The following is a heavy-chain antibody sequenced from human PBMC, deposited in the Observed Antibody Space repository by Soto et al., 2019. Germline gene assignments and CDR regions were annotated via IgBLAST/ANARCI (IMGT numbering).Heavy chain of an antibody. J-gene: IGHJ4*02. Sequence: PGESLKISCKGSGYSFTSYWISWVRQMPGKGLEWMGRIDPSDSYTNYSPSFQGHVTISADKSISTAYLQWSSLKASDTAMYYCARRPHPGSYWTHFDYWGQGTLVTVSS. CDR1: GYSFTSYW. CDR2: IDPSDSYT. CDR3: ARRPHPGSYWTHFDY. D-gene: IGHD1-26*01. V-gene: IGHV5-10-1*01.